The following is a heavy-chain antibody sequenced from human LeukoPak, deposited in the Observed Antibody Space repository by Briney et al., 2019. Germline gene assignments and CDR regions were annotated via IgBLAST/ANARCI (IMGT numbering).Heavy chain of an antibody. Sequence: PSETLSLTCTVSGGSLSSGGYYWSWIRQHPGKGLEWIGYIYYSGSTYYNPSLKSRVTISVDTSKNQFSLKLSSVTAADTAVYYCARSRGEGELSPPYYFDYWGQGTLVTVSS. V-gene: IGHV4-31*03. CDR1: GGSLSSGGYY. D-gene: IGHD3-16*02. CDR2: IYYSGST. CDR3: ARSRGEGELSPPYYFDY. J-gene: IGHJ4*02.